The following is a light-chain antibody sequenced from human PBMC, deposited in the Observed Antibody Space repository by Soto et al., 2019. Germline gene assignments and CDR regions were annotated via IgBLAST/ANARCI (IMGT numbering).Light chain of an antibody. Sequence: QLVLTQPPSVSGAPGQTVTISCTGSGSNIGAGYDVHWYQQLPGTAPKLLISGNTNRPSGVPDRFSGSKSGTSASLAITGLQAEDEADYYCQSYDSSLRASVFGGGTKLTVL. CDR1: GSNIGAGYD. V-gene: IGLV1-40*01. J-gene: IGLJ2*01. CDR2: GNT. CDR3: QSYDSSLRASV.